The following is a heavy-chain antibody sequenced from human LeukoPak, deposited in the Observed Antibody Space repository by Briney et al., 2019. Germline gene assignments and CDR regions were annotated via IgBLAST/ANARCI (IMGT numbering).Heavy chain of an antibody. Sequence: GGSLRLSCAASGFTFRSYAMSWVRQAPGKGLEWVSTISGSCTSTYYADSVKGRFTISRDNSKNTLYLQMNSLRAEDTAVYYCAKDLGSSWNYYYYGMDVWGQGTTVTVSS. CDR1: GFTFRSYA. V-gene: IGHV3-23*01. J-gene: IGHJ6*02. D-gene: IGHD6-13*01. CDR3: AKDLGSSWNYYYYGMDV. CDR2: ISGSCTST.